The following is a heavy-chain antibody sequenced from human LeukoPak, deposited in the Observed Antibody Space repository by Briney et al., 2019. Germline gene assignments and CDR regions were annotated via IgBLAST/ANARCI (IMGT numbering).Heavy chain of an antibody. CDR1: GYTFTSYY. CDR3: ARQVYGDYGPSWFDP. Sequence: GASVKVSCKASGYTFTSYYMHWVRQAPGQGLEWMGRIIPIFGTANYAQKFQGRVTITTDESTSTAYMELSSLRSEDTAVYHCARQVYGDYGPSWFDPWGQGTLVTVSS. D-gene: IGHD4-17*01. J-gene: IGHJ5*02. CDR2: IIPIFGTA. V-gene: IGHV1-69*05.